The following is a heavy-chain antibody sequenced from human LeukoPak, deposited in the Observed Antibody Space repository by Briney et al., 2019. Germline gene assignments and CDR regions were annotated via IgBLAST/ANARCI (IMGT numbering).Heavy chain of an antibody. V-gene: IGHV4-59*01. J-gene: IGHJ4*02. D-gene: IGHD3-10*01. CDR3: ARDLLGRGGSFDY. Sequence: PSVTLSLTCTVSGGSLPSDSWTWVRQPPAKGLEGIGYISHSGRPSSSPSLKSRVTMSVDTSKNQFSLKLNSVTAADTAVYYCARDLLGRGGSFDYWGQGTLVTVSS. CDR2: ISHSGRP. CDR1: GGSLPSDS.